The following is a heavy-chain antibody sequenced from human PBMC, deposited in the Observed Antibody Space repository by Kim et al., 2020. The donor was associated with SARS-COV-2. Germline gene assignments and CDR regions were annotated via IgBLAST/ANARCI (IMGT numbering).Heavy chain of an antibody. V-gene: IGHV3-21*03. CDR3: AREGWAAAGNVDWFDP. J-gene: IGHJ5*02. Sequence: SLKARFTISRDNAENSLYLQVNSLRAEDTAVYYGAREGWAAAGNVDWFDPWGQGTLVTVSS. D-gene: IGHD6-13*01.